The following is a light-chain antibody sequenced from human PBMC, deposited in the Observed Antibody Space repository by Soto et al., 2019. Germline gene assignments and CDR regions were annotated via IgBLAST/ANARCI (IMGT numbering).Light chain of an antibody. Sequence: EIVLTQSPSTLSLSQGERATLXXRASQTISSGFLAWYQQKVGQAPRLXIDDASNRATGVPDRFSGSGAGTDFSLTISRLEPEDFAVYHCQQYSSAPRTFGQGTRLEIK. CDR1: QTISSGF. CDR3: QQYSSAPRT. J-gene: IGKJ5*01. V-gene: IGKV3-20*01. CDR2: DAS.